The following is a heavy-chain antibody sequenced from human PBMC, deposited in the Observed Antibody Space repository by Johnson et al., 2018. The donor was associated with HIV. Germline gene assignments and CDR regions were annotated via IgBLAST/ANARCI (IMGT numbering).Heavy chain of an antibody. V-gene: IGHV3-30*04. Sequence: QVQLMESGGGVVQPGRSLRLSCAASGFTFSSYAMHWVRQAPGKGLEWVAVISSDGSNEYYGDAVRGRFLISRDSSKSALYLQMNSLRAGDTAVYYCARDRGTMIVVGSAFDIWGQGTRVTVSS. CDR1: GFTFSSYA. J-gene: IGHJ3*02. CDR2: ISSDGSNE. CDR3: ARDRGTMIVVGSAFDI. D-gene: IGHD3-22*01.